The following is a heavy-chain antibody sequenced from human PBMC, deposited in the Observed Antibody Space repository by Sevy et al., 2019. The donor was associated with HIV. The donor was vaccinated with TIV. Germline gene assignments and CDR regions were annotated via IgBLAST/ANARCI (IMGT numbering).Heavy chain of an antibody. Sequence: SETLSLTRTVSGGSVSSGSYYWSWIRQPPGKGLECIGYIYYSGSTNYNPSLKSRVTISVDPSKNQFSLKLSSVTAADTAVYYCARRGGLVDGGMDVWGQGTTVTVSS. CDR2: IYYSGST. D-gene: IGHD2-8*02. CDR3: ARRGGLVDGGMDV. J-gene: IGHJ6*02. V-gene: IGHV4-61*01. CDR1: GGSVSSGSYY.